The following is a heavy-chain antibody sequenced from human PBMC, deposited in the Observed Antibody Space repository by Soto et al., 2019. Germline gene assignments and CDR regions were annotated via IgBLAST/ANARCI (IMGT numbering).Heavy chain of an antibody. D-gene: IGHD3-22*01. CDR3: GRGYYYDSIYDY. CDR2: INAGNGNT. Sequence: QVQLVQSGAEVKKPGASVKVSCKASGYTFTSYAMHWVRQAPGQRLEWMGWINAGNGNTKYSQKFQGRVTITRDTSASTAYMELSSLSSEDRAVYYCGRGYYYDSIYDYGGQGPLVTVPS. J-gene: IGHJ4*02. V-gene: IGHV1-3*01. CDR1: GYTFTSYA.